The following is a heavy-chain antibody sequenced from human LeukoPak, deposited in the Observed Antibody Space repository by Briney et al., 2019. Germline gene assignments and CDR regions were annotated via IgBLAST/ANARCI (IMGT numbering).Heavy chain of an antibody. CDR2: INTDGSST. CDR1: GFSFSDYW. J-gene: IGHJ4*02. Sequence: PGGSLRLSCVASGFSFSDYWMHWVRQVPGKGLVWVSRINTDGSSTDYADSVKGRFTISRDKSKTMYLQMNSLTADDTAVYYCAKERTEYSDIWGQGTLVTVSS. V-gene: IGHV3-74*01. D-gene: IGHD3-9*01. CDR3: AKERTEYSDI.